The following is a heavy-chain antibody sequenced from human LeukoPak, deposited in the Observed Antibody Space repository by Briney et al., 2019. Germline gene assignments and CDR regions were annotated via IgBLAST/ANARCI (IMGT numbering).Heavy chain of an antibody. V-gene: IGHV1-2*02. CDR1: GYTFTGYY. D-gene: IGHD5-18*01. J-gene: IGHJ4*02. CDR3: ARGLTLRGYSYGSPDY. Sequence: WASVKVSCKASGYTFTGYYMHWVRQAPGQGLEWMGWINPNSGGTNYAQKFQGRVTMTRDTSISTAYMELSRLRSDDTAVYYCARGLTLRGYSYGSPDYWGQGTLVTISS. CDR2: INPNSGGT.